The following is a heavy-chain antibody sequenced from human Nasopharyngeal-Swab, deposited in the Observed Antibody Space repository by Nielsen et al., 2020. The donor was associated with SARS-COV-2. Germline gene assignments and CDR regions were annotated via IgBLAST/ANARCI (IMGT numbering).Heavy chain of an antibody. D-gene: IGHD6-13*01. V-gene: IGHV5-51*07. J-gene: IGHJ5*02. CDR2: IYPGDSDT. CDR1: GYSFTSYW. CDR3: ARGGSSWYGWFDP. Sequence: GGSLRLSCTGSGYSFTSYWIGWVHQMPGKGLEWMGIIYPGDSDTRYSPAFQGQVTISADKSISTAYLQWSSLKASDTAMYYCARGGSSWYGWFDPWGQGTLVTVSS.